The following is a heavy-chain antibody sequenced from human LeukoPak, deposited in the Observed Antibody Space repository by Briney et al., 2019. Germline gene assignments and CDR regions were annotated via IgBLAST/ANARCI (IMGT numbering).Heavy chain of an antibody. CDR1: GFTFSSYG. CDR3: ARASTGVDY. D-gene: IGHD7-27*01. Sequence: PGGSLRLSCAASGFTFSSYGMHWVRQAPGKGLEWVAVISYDGSNKYYADSVKGRFTISRDNSKNTLYLQMNSLRAEDTAVYYCARASTGVDYWGQGTLVTVSS. V-gene: IGHV3-30*03. CDR2: ISYDGSNK. J-gene: IGHJ4*02.